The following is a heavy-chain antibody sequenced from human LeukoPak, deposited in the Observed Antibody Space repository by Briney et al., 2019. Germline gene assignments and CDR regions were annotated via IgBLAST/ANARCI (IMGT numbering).Heavy chain of an antibody. CDR1: GFTFSSSA. D-gene: IGHD1-7*01. CDR3: AKEGGTGTRFDY. V-gene: IGHV3-23*01. CDR2: ISGSGTGT. J-gene: IGHJ4*02. Sequence: GGSMRLSCAASGFTFSSSAMSWVRQAPGKGLYWVSAISGSGTGTYYADSVKGRFTISRDNSKDTLYLQMNSLRAEDTAVYYCAKEGGTGTRFDYWGQGTLVTVSS.